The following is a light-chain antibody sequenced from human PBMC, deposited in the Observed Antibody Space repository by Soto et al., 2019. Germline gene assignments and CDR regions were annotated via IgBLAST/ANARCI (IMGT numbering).Light chain of an antibody. V-gene: IGLV2-14*01. CDR3: SSYTNIHMRACV. CDR2: EVT. Sequence: QSALTQPASVSGSPGQSITISCTGTSGDIGSYNRVSWYQQHPGKAPKLIIYEVTDRPSGVSNRFSGSKSGNTASLTISGLQAEDEAEYYCSSYTNIHMRACVFGTGTKLTVL. CDR1: SGDIGSYNR. J-gene: IGLJ1*01.